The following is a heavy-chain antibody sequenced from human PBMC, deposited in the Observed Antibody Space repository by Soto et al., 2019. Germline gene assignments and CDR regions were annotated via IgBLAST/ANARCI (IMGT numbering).Heavy chain of an antibody. CDR1: GGSFIVYY. V-gene: IGHV4-34*01. J-gene: IGHJ5*02. D-gene: IGHD1-1*01. CDR2: INNSGST. Sequence: QGQLQQWGAGLLNPSETLSLTCAVYGGSFIVYYWSGFRQPPGKGLGWIGEINNSGSTNYNPSLKSRVTISVDTSKNQFSLKLSSVTAADTAVYYCARVLGWATTYSWFDPWGQGTLVTVSS. CDR3: ARVLGWATTYSWFDP.